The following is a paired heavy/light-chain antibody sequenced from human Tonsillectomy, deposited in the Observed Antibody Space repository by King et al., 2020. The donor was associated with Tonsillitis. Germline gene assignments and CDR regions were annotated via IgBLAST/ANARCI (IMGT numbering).Heavy chain of an antibody. CDR3: AKGGGGYKNYYYHYMDV. V-gene: IGHV4-59*12. J-gene: IGHJ6*03. Sequence: QVQLQESGPGLVKPSETLSLTCTVSGGSITNYYWSWIRQPPGKGLEWIGYIYYLGSTNYNPSLKSRVTMSVDTSKNQFSLKLTSVAAADTAVYYCAKGGGGYKNYYYHYMDVWGKGATVTVSS. D-gene: IGHD5-12*01. CDR2: IYYLGST. CDR1: GGSITNYY.
Light chain of an antibody. J-gene: IGKJ2*02. CDR3: QQSHSTPCT. Sequence: DIQMTQSPSSQSASVGDRVTITCRASQSIGSYLNWYQQKPGKAPKLLLYAASSLQSGVPSRFSGSGSGTDFTLTISSLQSEDSATYYCQQSHSTPCTFGQGTKLEIK. CDR2: AAS. CDR1: QSIGSY. V-gene: IGKV1-39*01.